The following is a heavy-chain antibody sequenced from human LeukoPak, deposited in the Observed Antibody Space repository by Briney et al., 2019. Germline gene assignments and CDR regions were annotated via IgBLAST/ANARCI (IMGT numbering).Heavy chain of an antibody. Sequence: LAGGPLRLSCAASGFTFDDYAMHWVRQAPGKGLEWVSGISWNSGSIGYADSVKGRFTISRDNAKNSLYLQMNSLRAEDTALYYCANAQMAENNFDYWGQGTLVTVSS. CDR1: GFTFDDYA. D-gene: IGHD5-24*01. CDR3: ANAQMAENNFDY. CDR2: ISWNSGSI. V-gene: IGHV3-9*01. J-gene: IGHJ4*02.